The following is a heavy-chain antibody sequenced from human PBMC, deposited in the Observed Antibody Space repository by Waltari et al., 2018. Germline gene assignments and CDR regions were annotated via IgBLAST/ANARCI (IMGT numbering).Heavy chain of an antibody. CDR1: GFTFSSYS. CDR3: ARAPWRGAFDI. J-gene: IGHJ3*02. CDR2: ISSSSSTI. Sequence: EVQLVESGGGLVQPGGSLRLSCAASGFTFSSYSMNWVRQAPGKGLEGVSYISSSSSTIYDADSVKGRFTISRDNAKNSLYLQMNSLRAEDTAVYYCARAPWRGAFDIWGQGTMVTVSS. V-gene: IGHV3-48*04.